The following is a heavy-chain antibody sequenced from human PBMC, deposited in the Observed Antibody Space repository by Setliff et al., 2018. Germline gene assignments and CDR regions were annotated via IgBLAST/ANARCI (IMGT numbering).Heavy chain of an antibody. J-gene: IGHJ4*02. Sequence: SETLSLTCTVSGASIRGGSGGSFYWAWIRQPPGKGLEWIGSVLYSGTTFYNTSLKSPVTISVDTSNNQFSLNLKSVTAADTAVYFCARTGTYRYFDFWGQGTQVTVSS. D-gene: IGHD1-1*01. V-gene: IGHV4-39*01. CDR1: GASIRGGSGGSFY. CDR3: ARTGTYRYFDF. CDR2: VLYSGTT.